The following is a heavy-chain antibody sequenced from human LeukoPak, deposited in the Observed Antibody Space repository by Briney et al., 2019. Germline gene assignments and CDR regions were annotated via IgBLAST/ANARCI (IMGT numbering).Heavy chain of an antibody. Sequence: GGSLRLSCEVSGFPFTLYNMNWVRQAPGKGLEWLSYISSSTNTIYYADSVKGRFTISRDNAKNSLYLQMNSLRAEDTAVYYCARDSRGYGLYYFDCWGQGTLVTVSS. CDR1: GFPFTLYN. CDR2: ISSSTNTI. V-gene: IGHV3-48*04. CDR3: ARDSRGYGLYYFDC. J-gene: IGHJ4*02. D-gene: IGHD5-18*01.